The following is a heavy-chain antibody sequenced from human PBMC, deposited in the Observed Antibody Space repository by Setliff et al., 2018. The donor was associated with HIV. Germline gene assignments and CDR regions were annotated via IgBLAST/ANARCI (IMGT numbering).Heavy chain of an antibody. CDR2: ITNDVSVT. J-gene: IGHJ4*01. V-gene: IGHV3-74*01. Sequence: GGSLRLSCAASGFTSGFAFSHYWMHWVRQVPGKGLVWVSRITNDVSVTTYADFVKGRFTISRDNAKNMVYLQMNSLRVEDTAVYYCTTGPYNGYSDWGHGTAVTVSS. CDR1: GFAFSHYW. D-gene: IGHD5-12*01. CDR3: TTGPYNGYSD.